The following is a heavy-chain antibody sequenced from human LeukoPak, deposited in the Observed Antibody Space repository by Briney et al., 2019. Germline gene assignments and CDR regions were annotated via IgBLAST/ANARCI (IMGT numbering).Heavy chain of an antibody. CDR1: GGSINSFY. CDR2: IYSSGST. CDR3: ARRFSWSSPTYYYYMDV. V-gene: IGHV4-4*07. D-gene: IGHD3-3*01. J-gene: IGHJ6*03. Sequence: PSETLSLICTVSGGSINSFYWTWIRQPAGKGLEWIGRIYSSGSTNYNPSLKSRVTISVDTSQNQFSLRLNSVTAADTAVYYCARRFSWSSPTYYYYMDVWGTGTTVTVSS.